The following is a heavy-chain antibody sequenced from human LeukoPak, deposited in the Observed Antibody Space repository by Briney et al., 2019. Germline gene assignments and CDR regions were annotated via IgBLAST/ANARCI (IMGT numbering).Heavy chain of an antibody. D-gene: IGHD2-2*01. Sequence: PSQTLSLTCAVSGGSISSGGYSWSWIRQPPGKGLEWIGYIYHSGSTYYNPSLKSRVTISVARSKNQFSLKLSSVTAADTAVYYCARADVPKTWFDPWGQGTLVTVSS. CDR1: GGSISSGGYS. CDR2: IYHSGST. V-gene: IGHV4-30-2*01. CDR3: ARADVPKTWFDP. J-gene: IGHJ5*02.